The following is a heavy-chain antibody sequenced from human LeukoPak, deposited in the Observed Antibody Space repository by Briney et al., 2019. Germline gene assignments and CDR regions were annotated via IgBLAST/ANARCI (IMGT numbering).Heavy chain of an antibody. CDR2: ISSSDGST. D-gene: IGHD3-9*01. CDR1: GFTFSSYA. J-gene: IGHJ4*02. V-gene: IGHV3-23*01. Sequence: GGSLRLSCAASGFTFSSYAMTWVRQAPGKGLECVSTISSSDGSTYYADSVKGRFTISRDNSKNTLYLQMNSLRAEDTAVYYCAKAFDWLSEKLFDYWGQGTLVTVSS. CDR3: AKAFDWLSEKLFDY.